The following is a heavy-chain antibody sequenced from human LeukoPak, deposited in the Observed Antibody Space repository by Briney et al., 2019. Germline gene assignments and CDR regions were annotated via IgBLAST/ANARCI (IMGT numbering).Heavy chain of an antibody. V-gene: IGHV3-53*01. CDR3: ARDRLYYYDSSGYSGAMYGMGV. CDR1: GFTVSSNY. CDR2: IYSGGST. D-gene: IGHD3-22*01. J-gene: IGHJ6*02. Sequence: SGGSLRLSCAASGFTVSSNYMSWVRQAPGKGLEWVSVIYSGGSTYYADSVKGRFTISRDNSKNTLYLQMNSLRAEDTAVYYCARDRLYYYDSSGYSGAMYGMGVWGQGTTVTVSS.